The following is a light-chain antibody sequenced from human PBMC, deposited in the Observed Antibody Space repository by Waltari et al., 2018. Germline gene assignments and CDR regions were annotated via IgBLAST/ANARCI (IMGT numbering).Light chain of an antibody. CDR2: GTS. CDR1: QGIRNY. Sequence: DIQMTQSPSPLSAFVGDRVTTTCRASQGIRNYLAWFQQKPGEAPRSLIYGTSSLRSGVPSKFSGSGSGTEFTLTISSLQPEDSATYYCQQYATDPFTFGQGTKLEIK. J-gene: IGKJ2*01. CDR3: QQYATDPFT. V-gene: IGKV1-16*02.